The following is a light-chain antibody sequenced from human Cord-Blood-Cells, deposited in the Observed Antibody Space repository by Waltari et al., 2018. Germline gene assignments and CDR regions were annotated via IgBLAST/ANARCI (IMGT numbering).Light chain of an antibody. V-gene: IGKV3-15*01. CDR3: QQYNNWPYS. CDR1: QSVSSN. J-gene: IGKJ2*03. Sequence: EIVMTQSPATLSVSPGERPTLSCRASQSVSSNLAWYQRKPGQAPRLLIYGASTRATGIPARLSGSGSGTEFTLTISSLQSEDFAVYYCQQYNNWPYSFGQGTKLEIK. CDR2: GAS.